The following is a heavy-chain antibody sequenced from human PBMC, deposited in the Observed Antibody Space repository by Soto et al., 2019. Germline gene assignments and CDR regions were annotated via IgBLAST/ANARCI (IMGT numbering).Heavy chain of an antibody. V-gene: IGHV4-31*03. Sequence: QVQLQESGPGLVKPSQTLSLTCTVSGGSISSGGYYWNWIRQHPGKGLEWIGYIYYSGTTYYNPPVKGRVTISVDPSKNPFSLKLSSVTAAATAVYYCAASCVGCGGFNYYGMDVWGQGTTVTVSS. CDR1: GGSISSGGYY. D-gene: IGHD2-21*01. CDR3: AASCVGCGGFNYYGMDV. J-gene: IGHJ6*02. CDR2: IYYSGTT.